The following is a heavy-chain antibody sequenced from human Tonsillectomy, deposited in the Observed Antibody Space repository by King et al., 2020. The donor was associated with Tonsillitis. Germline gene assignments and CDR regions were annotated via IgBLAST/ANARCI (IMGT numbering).Heavy chain of an antibody. Sequence: VQLVESGAEVKKPGESLKISCKGSGYSFTSYWFGWVRQMPGKGLEWMGIIYPGDSDTRYSPSFQGQVTISADKSISTAYLQWSSLKASDTAMYYCARLHHCSSTSCYNEVDYWGQGTLVTVSS. J-gene: IGHJ4*02. CDR1: GYSFTSYW. CDR2: IYPGDSDT. V-gene: IGHV5-51*01. D-gene: IGHD2-2*02. CDR3: ARLHHCSSTSCYNEVDY.